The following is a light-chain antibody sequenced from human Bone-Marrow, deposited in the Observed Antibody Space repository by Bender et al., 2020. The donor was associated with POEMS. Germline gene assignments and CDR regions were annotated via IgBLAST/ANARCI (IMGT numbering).Light chain of an antibody. CDR1: SSDVGNYNY. Sequence: QSALTQPRSVSGSPGQSVTISCTGTSSDVGNYNYVSWYQHHPGRAPQLLIYEVSKRPSGVSNRFSGSKSGNTASLTISGLQAEDEADYYCCSYAGSSTLVFGGGTKLTVL. J-gene: IGLJ3*02. CDR2: EVS. V-gene: IGLV2-23*02. CDR3: CSYAGSSTLV.